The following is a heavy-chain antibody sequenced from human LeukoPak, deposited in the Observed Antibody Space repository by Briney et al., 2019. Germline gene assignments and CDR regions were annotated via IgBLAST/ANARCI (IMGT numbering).Heavy chain of an antibody. Sequence: GGSLRLSCAASGFTFSDYYMSWVRQAQGKGGEWVSYISSSGSNIYYADSVEGRFTISRDNAKNSLYLQMNSLRAEDTAVYYCARDKRSYGFDYWGQGTLVTVSS. CDR2: ISSSGSNI. D-gene: IGHD3-16*01. CDR1: GFTFSDYY. CDR3: ARDKRSYGFDY. J-gene: IGHJ4*02. V-gene: IGHV3-11*04.